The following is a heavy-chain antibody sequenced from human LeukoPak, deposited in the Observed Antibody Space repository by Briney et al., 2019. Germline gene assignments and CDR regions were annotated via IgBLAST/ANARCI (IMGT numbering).Heavy chain of an antibody. CDR3: ARDYQEGVPADGDAFDI. CDR2: INPSGGST. Sequence: ASVKVSCKVSGYTLTELSMHWVRQAPGQGLEWMGIINPSGGSTSYAQKFQGRVTMTRDTSTSTVYMELSSLRSEDTAVYYCARDYQEGVPADGDAFDIWGQGTMVTVSS. D-gene: IGHD2-2*01. CDR1: GYTLTELS. J-gene: IGHJ3*02. V-gene: IGHV1-46*01.